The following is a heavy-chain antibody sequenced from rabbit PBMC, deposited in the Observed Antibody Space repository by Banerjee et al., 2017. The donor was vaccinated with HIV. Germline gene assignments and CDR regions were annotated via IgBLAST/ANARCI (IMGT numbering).Heavy chain of an antibody. J-gene: IGHJ6*01. D-gene: IGHD1-1*01. V-gene: IGHV1S40*01. CDR1: RFSFSSGYD. CDR3: ARAYSSSSSGDYMSIYYGMDL. Sequence: QSLEESGGDLVKPGASLTLTCTASRFSFSSGYDMCWVRQAPGKGLEWIACIYAGSSDYTYYASWAKGRFTISKTSSTTVTLQMTSLTAADTATYFCARAYSSSSSGDYMSIYYGMDLRGPGTLVTVS. CDR2: IYAGSSDYT.